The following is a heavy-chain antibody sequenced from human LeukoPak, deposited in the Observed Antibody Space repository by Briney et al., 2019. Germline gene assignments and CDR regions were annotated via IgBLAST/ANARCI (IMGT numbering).Heavy chain of an antibody. CDR3: AGQGRSDAFDI. CDR1: GGSISSDGYY. CDR2: IYYSGST. V-gene: IGHV4-31*03. Sequence: SQTLSLTCTVSGGSISSDGYYWSWIRQHPGKGLEWIGYIYYSGSTYYNPSLKSRVTISVDTSKNQFSLKLSSVTAADTAVYYCAGQGRSDAFDIWGQGTMVTVSS. J-gene: IGHJ3*02.